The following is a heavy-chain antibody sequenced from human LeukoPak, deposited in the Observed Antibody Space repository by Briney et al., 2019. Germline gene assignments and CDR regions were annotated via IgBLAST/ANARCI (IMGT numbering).Heavy chain of an antibody. V-gene: IGHV4-39*01. Sequence: PSETLSLTCTVSGGSISSSSYYWGWIRQPPGKGLEWIGSIYYSGSTYYNPSLKSRVTISVDTSKNQFSLKLSSVTAADSAVYYCASPWIPDAFDIWGQGTMVTVSS. J-gene: IGHJ3*02. D-gene: IGHD5-18*01. CDR2: IYYSGST. CDR1: GGSISSSSYY. CDR3: ASPWIPDAFDI.